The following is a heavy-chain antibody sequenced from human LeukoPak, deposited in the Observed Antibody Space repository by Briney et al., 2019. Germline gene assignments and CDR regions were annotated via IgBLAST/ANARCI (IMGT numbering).Heavy chain of an antibody. CDR2: ASGSGNDT. CDR1: GFTFTSYA. Sequence: GGSLRLSCAASGFTFTSYAMSWVRQAPGKGLEWVSAASGSGNDTYYADSVKGRFTISRDTPKNTVYLQMNSLRAEDTAVYYCARHYYDISGYYYPFDYWGQGTLVTASS. J-gene: IGHJ4*02. CDR3: ARHYYDISGYYYPFDY. V-gene: IGHV3-23*01. D-gene: IGHD3-22*01.